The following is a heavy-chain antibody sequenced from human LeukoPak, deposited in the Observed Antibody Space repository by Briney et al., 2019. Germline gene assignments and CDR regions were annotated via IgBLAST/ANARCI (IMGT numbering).Heavy chain of an antibody. Sequence: KPSETLSLTCTVSGGSVSSGSYYWSWIRQPPGKGLEWIGYIYYSGSTNYNPSLKSRVTISVDTSKNQFSLKLSSVTAADTAVYYCARGVVPAATADYYYYYGMDVWGQGTTVTVSS. D-gene: IGHD2-2*01. CDR2: IYYSGST. CDR1: GGSVSSGSYY. J-gene: IGHJ6*02. CDR3: ARGVVPAATADYYYYYGMDV. V-gene: IGHV4-61*01.